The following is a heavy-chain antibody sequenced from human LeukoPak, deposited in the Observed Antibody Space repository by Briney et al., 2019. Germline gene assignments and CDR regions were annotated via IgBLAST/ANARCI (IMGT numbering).Heavy chain of an antibody. J-gene: IGHJ4*02. CDR1: GFTFSSYE. CDR3: AKDSAVAAFDY. V-gene: IGHV3-48*03. CDR2: ISSSGSTI. D-gene: IGHD6-19*01. Sequence: GGSLRLSCAASGFTFSSYEMNWVRQAPGKGLEWVSYISSSGSTIYYADSVKGRFTISRDNSKNTLCLQMNSLRAEDTAVYYCAKDSAVAAFDYWGQGTLVTVSS.